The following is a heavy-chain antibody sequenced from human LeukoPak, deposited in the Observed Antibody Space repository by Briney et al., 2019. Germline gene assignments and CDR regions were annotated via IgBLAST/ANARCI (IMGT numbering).Heavy chain of an antibody. CDR1: GGSISSYY. CDR2: IYYSGNT. J-gene: IGHJ3*01. Sequence: SETLSLTCTVSGGSISSYYWSWVRQPPGKGLEWIGYIYYSGNTYYNPSLKSRVTISVDTSKNQFSLKVNSVTAADTAVYYCARTKPLDPFDFWGQGTLVTVSS. CDR3: ARTKPLDPFDF. V-gene: IGHV4-59*01.